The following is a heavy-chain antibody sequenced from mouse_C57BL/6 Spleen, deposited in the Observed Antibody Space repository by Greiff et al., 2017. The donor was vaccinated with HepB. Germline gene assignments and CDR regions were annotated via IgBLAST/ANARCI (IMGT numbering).Heavy chain of an antibody. V-gene: IGHV5-9-1*02. J-gene: IGHJ2*01. CDR3: TREATVYYFDY. D-gene: IGHD1-1*01. CDR2: ISSGGDYI. Sequence: EVQVVESGEGLVKPGGSLKLSCAASGFTFSSYAMSWVRQTPEKRLEWVAYISSGGDYIYYADTVKGRFTISRDNARNTLYLQMSSLKSEDTAMYYCTREATVYYFDYWGQGTTLTVSS. CDR1: GFTFSSYA.